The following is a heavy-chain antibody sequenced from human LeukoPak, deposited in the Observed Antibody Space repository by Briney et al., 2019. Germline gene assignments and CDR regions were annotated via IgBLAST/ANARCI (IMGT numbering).Heavy chain of an antibody. CDR3: ATNSGSYQASFDY. Sequence: AAVKVSCKVSGYTLTELSMHWVRQAPGKGGEWMGGFDPEDGETIYAQKFQGRVTMTEDTSTDTAYMELSRLRSEDTAVYYCATNSGSYQASFDYWGQGTLVTVSS. CDR2: FDPEDGET. J-gene: IGHJ4*02. D-gene: IGHD1-26*01. CDR1: GYTLTELS. V-gene: IGHV1-24*01.